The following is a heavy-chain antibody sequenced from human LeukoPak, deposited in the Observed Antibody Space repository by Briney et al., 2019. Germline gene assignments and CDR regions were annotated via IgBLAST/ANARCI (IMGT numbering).Heavy chain of an antibody. CDR2: IKSDGKNK. V-gene: IGHV3-30*02. J-gene: IGHJ4*02. CDR3: VKGANWACDY. Sequence: GGSLRLSCAASGFTFSTNAMHWVRQAPGKGLEWVAHIKSDGKNKWYSDSVRGRLTISRDTSKNTLYLQMNSLRVDDTAVYYCVKGANWACDYWGQGTLVTVSS. D-gene: IGHD4/OR15-4a*01. CDR1: GFTFSTNA.